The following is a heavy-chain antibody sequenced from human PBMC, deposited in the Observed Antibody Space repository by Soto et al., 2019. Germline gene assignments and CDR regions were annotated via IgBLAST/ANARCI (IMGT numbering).Heavy chain of an antibody. D-gene: IGHD2-15*01. CDR2: INPNSGGT. CDR1: GYTFTGYY. J-gene: IGHJ4*02. CDR3: ARGSPLEDIVVVVAADY. Sequence: ASVKVSCKASGYTFTGYYMHWVRQAPGQGLEWMGWINPNSGGTNYAQKFQGWVTMTRDASISTAYMELSRLRSDDTAVYYCARGSPLEDIVVVVAADYWGQGTLVTVSS. V-gene: IGHV1-2*04.